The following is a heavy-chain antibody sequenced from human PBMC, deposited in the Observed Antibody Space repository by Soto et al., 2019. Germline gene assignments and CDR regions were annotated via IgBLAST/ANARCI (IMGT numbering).Heavy chain of an antibody. CDR2: IIPILGIA. Sequence: QVQLVQSGAEVKKPGSSVKVSCKASGGTFSSYTISWVRQAPGQGLEWMGRIIPILGIANYAQKFQGRVTXTXDXXTSTAYMELSSLRSEDTAVYYCARDDWFGELLFDYWGQGTLVTVSS. D-gene: IGHD3-10*01. CDR3: ARDDWFGELLFDY. J-gene: IGHJ4*02. CDR1: GGTFSSYT. V-gene: IGHV1-69*08.